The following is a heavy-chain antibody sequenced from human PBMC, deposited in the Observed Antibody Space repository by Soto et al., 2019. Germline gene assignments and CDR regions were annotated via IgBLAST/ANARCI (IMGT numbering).Heavy chain of an antibody. Sequence: GASVKVSCKASGFNFTSSAVQWVRQARGQRLEWIGWIVVGSGKTNYAQKFQERVTITRDMSTSTAYMELSSLRSEDTAVYYCAADPGPIDVNYYGSGSYLGPFYYGMYVWGQGTTVTVSS. J-gene: IGHJ6*02. CDR3: AADPGPIDVNYYGSGSYLGPFYYGMYV. D-gene: IGHD3-10*01. CDR2: IVVGSGKT. CDR1: GFNFTSSA. V-gene: IGHV1-58*01.